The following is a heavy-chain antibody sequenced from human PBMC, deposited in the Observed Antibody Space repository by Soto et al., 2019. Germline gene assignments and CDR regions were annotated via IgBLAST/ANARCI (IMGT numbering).Heavy chain of an antibody. CDR3: ALGGYSYGKRVLDY. Sequence: PSETLSLTCTVSGGSISSYYWSWIRQPPGKGLEWIGYIYYSGSTNYNPSLKSRATISVDTSKNQFSLKLSSVTAADTAVYYCALGGYSYGKRVLDYWGQGTLVTVSS. J-gene: IGHJ4*02. CDR1: GGSISSYY. CDR2: IYYSGST. D-gene: IGHD5-18*01. V-gene: IGHV4-59*01.